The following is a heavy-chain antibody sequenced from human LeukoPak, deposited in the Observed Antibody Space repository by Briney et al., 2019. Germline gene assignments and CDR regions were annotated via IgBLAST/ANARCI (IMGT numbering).Heavy chain of an antibody. V-gene: IGHV1-18*01. D-gene: IGHD3-10*02. J-gene: IGHJ5*02. CDR1: GYTFTSYG. CDR2: IGAYNGNT. Sequence: ASVKVSCKASGYTFTSYGISWVRQAPGQGLEWMGWIGAYNGNTNYAQKLQGRVTMTTDTSTSTAYMELRSLRSDDTAVYYCARDPYLLHVRGFDPWGQGTLVSVSS. CDR3: ARDPYLLHVRGFDP.